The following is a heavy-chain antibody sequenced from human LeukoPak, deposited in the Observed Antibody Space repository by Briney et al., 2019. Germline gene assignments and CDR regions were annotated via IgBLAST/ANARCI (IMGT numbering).Heavy chain of an antibody. D-gene: IGHD3-10*01. V-gene: IGHV1-18*01. J-gene: IGHJ4*02. CDR2: ISAYNANT. CDR1: GYTFTSYG. CDR3: ARRTQNLWFGELLAPLDY. Sequence: ASVKVSCKASGYTFTSYGISWVRQAPGQGLEWMGWISAYNANTNYAQTLQGRVTMTTDTSTSTAYLELRSLRSDDTAVYYCARRTQNLWFGELLAPLDYWGQGTLVTVSS.